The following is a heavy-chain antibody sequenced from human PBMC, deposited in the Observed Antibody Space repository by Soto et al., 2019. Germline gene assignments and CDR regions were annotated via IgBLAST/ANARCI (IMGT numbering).Heavy chain of an antibody. J-gene: IGHJ4*02. Sequence: EVQLLEAGGGLVQPGGSLRLSCAASGFTFSNYAMSWVRQAPGKGLEWVSAISGSGGSTYYADPVKCRFTISRDNSNNKLYLQMNSLRAEDTAVYYCAKDPRVHYYDSGRSSYWGQGTLVTVSS. CDR1: GFTFSNYA. CDR3: AKDPRVHYYDSGRSSY. CDR2: ISGSGGST. D-gene: IGHD3-10*01. V-gene: IGHV3-23*01.